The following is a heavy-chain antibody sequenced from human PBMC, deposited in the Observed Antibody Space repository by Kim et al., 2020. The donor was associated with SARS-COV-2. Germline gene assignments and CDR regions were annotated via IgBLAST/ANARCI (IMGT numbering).Heavy chain of an antibody. Sequence: SETLSLTCTVSSGSISSSSYYWGWIRQPPGKGLEWIGSMYYSGSTYYNSSLQSRVTISVDTSKNQFSLKLSSVTAADTAVYYCAIDPSITMVRGVRPFDYSGQGTLVTVSS. V-gene: IGHV4-39*07. J-gene: IGHJ4*02. CDR3: AIDPSITMVRGVRPFDY. CDR2: MYYSGST. D-gene: IGHD3-10*01. CDR1: SGSISSSSYY.